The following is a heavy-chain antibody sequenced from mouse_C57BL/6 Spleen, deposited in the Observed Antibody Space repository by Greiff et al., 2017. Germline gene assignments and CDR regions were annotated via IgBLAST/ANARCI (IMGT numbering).Heavy chain of an antibody. D-gene: IGHD1-1*01. CDR1: GYTFTDYE. Sequence: QVQLQQSGAELVRPGASVTLSCKASGYTFTDYEMHWVKQTPVPGLEWIGAIDPETGGTAYNQKFKGKAILTADKSSSTAYMELRSLTSEDSAVDYCTTNYYGSSYYFDYGGQGTTLTVSS. V-gene: IGHV1-15*01. J-gene: IGHJ2*01. CDR3: TTNYYGSSYYFDY. CDR2: IDPETGGT.